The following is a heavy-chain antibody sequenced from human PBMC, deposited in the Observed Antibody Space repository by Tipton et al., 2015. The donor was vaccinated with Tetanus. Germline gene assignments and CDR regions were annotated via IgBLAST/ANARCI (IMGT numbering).Heavy chain of an antibody. D-gene: IGHD2-2*01. J-gene: IGHJ5*02. CDR2: ISDSGGRT. CDR1: GFTFSSYA. CDR3: AKESTYDP. Sequence: SLRLSCAASGFTFSSYAISWVRQAPGKGLEWVSSISDSGGRTYYADSLKGRFTISRDNFKNTVYLQVNSMRVEDTAVYSCAKESTYDPWGQGTLVTVSS. V-gene: IGHV3-23*01.